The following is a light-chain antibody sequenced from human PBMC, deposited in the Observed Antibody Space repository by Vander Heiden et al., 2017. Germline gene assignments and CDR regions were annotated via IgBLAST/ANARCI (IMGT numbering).Light chain of an antibody. Sequence: QSALTQPASVSGSPGQSITISCTGTSSDVGAYNYVSWYQHYPGKAPKLIIYEVTNRPLGVSNRFSGSKSGDTASLTISGLQSEDEADYYCSSYTSSSTLFGGGTKLSVL. J-gene: IGLJ2*01. CDR3: SSYTSSSTL. CDR1: SSDVGAYNY. V-gene: IGLV2-14*01. CDR2: EVT.